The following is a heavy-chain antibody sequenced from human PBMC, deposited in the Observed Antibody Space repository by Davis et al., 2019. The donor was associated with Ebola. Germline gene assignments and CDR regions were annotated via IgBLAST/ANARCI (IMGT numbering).Heavy chain of an antibody. Sequence: GESLKISCAASGFTFSGSAMHWVRQASGKGLEWVGRIRGKANSYATAYAASVKGRFTISRDDSKNTAYLQMNSLKTEDTAVYYCSSSVVTPERDIWGQGTMVTVSS. CDR1: GFTFSGSA. CDR2: IRGKANSYAT. D-gene: IGHD4-23*01. V-gene: IGHV3-73*01. CDR3: SSSVVTPERDI. J-gene: IGHJ3*02.